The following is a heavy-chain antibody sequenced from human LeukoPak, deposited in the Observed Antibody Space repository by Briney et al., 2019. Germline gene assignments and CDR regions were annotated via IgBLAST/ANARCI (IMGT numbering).Heavy chain of an antibody. CDR3: ASLSIAARPDYGMDV. D-gene: IGHD6-6*01. J-gene: IGHJ6*02. V-gene: IGHV4-34*01. CDR2: INHSGST. Sequence: SETLSLTCAVYGGSFSGYYWSWIRQPPGKGLEWIGEINHSGSTNYNPSLKSRVTISVDTSKNQFSLKLSSVTAADTAVYYCASLSIAARPDYGMDVWGQGTTVTVSS. CDR1: GGSFSGYY.